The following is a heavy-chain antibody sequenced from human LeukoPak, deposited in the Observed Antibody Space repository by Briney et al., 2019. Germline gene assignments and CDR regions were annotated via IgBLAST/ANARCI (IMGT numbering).Heavy chain of an antibody. V-gene: IGHV3-30-3*01. D-gene: IGHD3-22*01. CDR1: GFTFSSYA. Sequence: GGSLRLSCAASGFTFSSYAMHWVRQAPGKGLEWVAVISYDGGNKYYADSVKGRFTISRDNSKNTLYLQMNSLRAEDTAVYYCARSSSRSSGYYGLTEYFQHWGQGTLVTVSS. CDR3: ARSSSRSSGYYGLTEYFQH. CDR2: ISYDGGNK. J-gene: IGHJ1*01.